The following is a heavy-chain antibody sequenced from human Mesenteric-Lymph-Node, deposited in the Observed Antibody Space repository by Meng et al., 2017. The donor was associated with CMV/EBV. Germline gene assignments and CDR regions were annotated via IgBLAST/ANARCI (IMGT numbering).Heavy chain of an antibody. Sequence: SETLSLTCTVSGGSISSYYWSWIRQPPGKGLEWIGYIYYSGSTYYNPSLKSRVTISVDTSKNQFSLKLSSVTAADTAVYYCARGTGWRLNSSWGYYGMDVWGKGTTVTVSS. CDR1: GGSISSYY. J-gene: IGHJ6*04. CDR2: IYYSGST. D-gene: IGHD6-13*01. CDR3: ARGTGWRLNSSWGYYGMDV. V-gene: IGHV4-59*12.